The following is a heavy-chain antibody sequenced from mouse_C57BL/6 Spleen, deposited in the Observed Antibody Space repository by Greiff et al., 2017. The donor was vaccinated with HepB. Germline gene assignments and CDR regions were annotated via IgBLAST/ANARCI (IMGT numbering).Heavy chain of an antibody. CDR1: GYTFTDYY. J-gene: IGHJ2*01. CDR3: ARRRVGYDVRAFTY. V-gene: IGHV1-76*01. Sequence: VQLQESGAELVRPGASVKLSCKASGYTFTDYYINWVKQRPGQGLEWIARIYPGSGNTYYNEKFKGKATLTAEKSSSTAYMQLSSLTSEDSAVYFCARRRVGYDVRAFTYWGQGTTLTVSS. CDR2: IYPGSGNT. D-gene: IGHD2-2*01.